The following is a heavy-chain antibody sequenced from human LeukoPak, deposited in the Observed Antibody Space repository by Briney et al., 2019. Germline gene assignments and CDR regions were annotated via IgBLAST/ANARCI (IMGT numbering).Heavy chain of an antibody. CDR1: GGSISSYY. CDR3: ARASIAAADTVWFDP. J-gene: IGHJ5*02. CDR2: IYTSGST. V-gene: IGHV4-4*07. Sequence: PSETLSLTCTVSGGSISSYYWSWIRQPAGKGLEWIGRIYTSGSTNYNPSLKSRVTISVDKSKNQFSLKLSSVTAVDTAVYYCARASIAAADTVWFDPWGQGTLVTVSS. D-gene: IGHD6-13*01.